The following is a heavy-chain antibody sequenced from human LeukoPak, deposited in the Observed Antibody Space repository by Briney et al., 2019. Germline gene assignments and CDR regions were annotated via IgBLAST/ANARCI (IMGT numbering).Heavy chain of an antibody. J-gene: IGHJ4*02. CDR3: ARDHGWFGEFDY. D-gene: IGHD3-10*01. CDR2: ISYDGSNK. CDR1: GFTFSGFA. V-gene: IGHV3-30-3*01. Sequence: GRSLSLSCALSGFTFSGFAMHWVRQAPGKGLEWVAFISYDGSNKYYADSVKGRFTISRDNSKNTRYLQMNSLRAEDTAVYYCARDHGWFGEFDYWGQGTLVTVSS.